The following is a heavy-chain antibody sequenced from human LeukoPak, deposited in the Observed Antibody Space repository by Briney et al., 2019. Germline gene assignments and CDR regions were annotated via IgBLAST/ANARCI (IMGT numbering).Heavy chain of an antibody. CDR1: GGSISSGGYY. CDR3: ARALGYCSGGSCTRGYNWFDP. J-gene: IGHJ5*02. CDR2: IYYSGST. V-gene: IGHV4-31*03. D-gene: IGHD2-15*01. Sequence: SQTLSLTCTVSGGSISSGGYYWSWIRQHPGKGLEWIGYIYYSGSTYYNPSLKSRVTISVDTSMNQFSLKLSFVTTADTAVYYCARALGYCSGGSCTRGYNWFDPWGQGTLVTVPS.